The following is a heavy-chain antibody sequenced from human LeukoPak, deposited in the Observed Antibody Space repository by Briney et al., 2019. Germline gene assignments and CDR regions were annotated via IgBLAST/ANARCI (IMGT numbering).Heavy chain of an antibody. CDR1: GGSISGSSYY. J-gene: IGHJ6*02. CDR2: IYYSGST. V-gene: IGHV4-39*02. Sequence: SETLSLTCTVSGGSISGSSYYWGWIRQPPGKGLEWIGSIYYSGSTYYNPSLKSRVTISVDTSENQFSLKLSSVTAADTAVYYCARDYYDSSGYYYRYYYYGMDVWGQGTTVTVSS. CDR3: ARDYYDSSGYYYRYYYYGMDV. D-gene: IGHD3-22*01.